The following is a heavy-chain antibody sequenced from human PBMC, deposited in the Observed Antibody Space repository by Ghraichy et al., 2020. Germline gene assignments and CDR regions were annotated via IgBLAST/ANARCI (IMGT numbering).Heavy chain of an antibody. Sequence: SETLSLTCSVSGGSISNVYYWGWIRQPPGKGLEWIGTLNYSGSTYSNPSLKSRVTISVDTSKNQFSLRLTSVTASDTAIYYCVSLDSGGWSVPSYFNYWGQGTLVTVSS. J-gene: IGHJ4*02. CDR3: VSLDSGGWSVPSYFNY. CDR2: LNYSGST. D-gene: IGHD6-19*01. CDR1: GGSISNVYY. V-gene: IGHV4-39*01.